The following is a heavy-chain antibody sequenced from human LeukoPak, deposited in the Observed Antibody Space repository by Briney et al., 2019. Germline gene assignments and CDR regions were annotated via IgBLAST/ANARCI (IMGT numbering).Heavy chain of an antibody. CDR1: GFTFSSYA. CDR3: AKESYVLRFLEWLPLDY. CDR2: ISGSGGCT. J-gene: IGHJ4*02. Sequence: GGSLRLSCAASGFTFSSYAMSWVRQAPGKGLEWVSAISGSGGCTYYADSVKGRFTISRDNSKNTLYLQMNSLRAEDTAVYYCAKESYVLRFLEWLPLDYWGQGTLVTVSS. D-gene: IGHD3-3*01. V-gene: IGHV3-23*01.